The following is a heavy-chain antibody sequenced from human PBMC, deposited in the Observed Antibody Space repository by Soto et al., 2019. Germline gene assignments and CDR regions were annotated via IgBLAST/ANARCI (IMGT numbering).Heavy chain of an antibody. V-gene: IGHV1-69*01. D-gene: IGHD1-20*01. CDR1: GGTFSGDA. CDR3: ARDPRSITGATSSEDFQH. J-gene: IGHJ1*01. Sequence: QAQLMQSGAEVKKPGSSVKVSCKPSGGTFSGDAINWVRQAPGQGLEWMGGIIPLLGITDYGQKFQGRITIDADESTGTTYMDLRGLRYEDPAVYYCARDPRSITGATSSEDFQHWGQGTLVSVSS. CDR2: IIPLLGIT.